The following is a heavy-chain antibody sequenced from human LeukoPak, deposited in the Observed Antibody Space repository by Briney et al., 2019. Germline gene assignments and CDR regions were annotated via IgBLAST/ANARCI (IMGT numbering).Heavy chain of an antibody. CDR1: GYTFTSYG. CDR3: ARSGAHYYDSARYYYYYMDV. CDR2: ISAYNGNT. Sequence: ASVKVSCKASGYTFTSYGISWVRQAPGQGLEWMGWISAYNGNTNYAQKLQGRVTMTTDTSTSTAYMELRSLRSDDTAVYYCARSGAHYYDSARYYYYYMDVWGKGTTVTISS. D-gene: IGHD3-22*01. J-gene: IGHJ6*03. V-gene: IGHV1-18*01.